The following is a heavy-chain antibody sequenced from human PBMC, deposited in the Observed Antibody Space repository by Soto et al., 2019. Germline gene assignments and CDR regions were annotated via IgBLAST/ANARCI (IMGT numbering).Heavy chain of an antibody. Sequence: EVQLLESGGGLVQPGGSLRLSCAASGFTFSDYAMSWVRQAPGKGLEWLSLISGTGVPTLYAGTVKGRFSVSRDNSKSTLFMEMNDFRVDDTTKCYCAKSFCSSSSCFFLWVDPWGPGTLVTVSS. CDR1: GFTFSDYA. D-gene: IGHD2-2*01. J-gene: IGHJ5*02. CDR3: AKSFCSSSSCFFLWVDP. CDR2: ISGTGVPT. V-gene: IGHV3-23*01.